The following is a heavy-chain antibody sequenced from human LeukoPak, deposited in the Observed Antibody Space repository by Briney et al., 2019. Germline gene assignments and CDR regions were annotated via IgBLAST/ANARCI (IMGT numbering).Heavy chain of an antibody. CDR2: IHFSGST. V-gene: IGHV4-59*01. CDR1: GGSISSYY. Sequence: SETLSLTCTVSGGSISSYYWSWIRQPPGKGLEWIGYIHFSGSTNYNPSLKSRVTVSDDKSKNQFSLKLSSVTAADTAVYFCARARNYYDSSGYYYEGDAFDIWGQGSMVTVSS. CDR3: ARARNYYDSSGYYYEGDAFDI. D-gene: IGHD3-22*01. J-gene: IGHJ3*02.